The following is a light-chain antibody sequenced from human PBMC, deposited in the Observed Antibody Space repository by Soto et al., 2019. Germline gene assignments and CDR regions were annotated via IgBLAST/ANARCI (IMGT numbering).Light chain of an antibody. CDR1: QSVTSNY. J-gene: IGKJ1*01. CDR3: QQYGRT. V-gene: IGKV3-20*01. CDR2: GAS. Sequence: EIVLTQSPGTLSLSPGERATLFCRASQSVTSNYLAWYQQKPGQAPRLLIFGASIRDTGIPDRFSGSGSGTDFTLTISRLEPEDLAVYYCQQYGRTFGQGTKVDIK.